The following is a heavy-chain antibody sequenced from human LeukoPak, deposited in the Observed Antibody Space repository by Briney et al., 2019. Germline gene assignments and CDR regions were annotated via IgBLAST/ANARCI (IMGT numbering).Heavy chain of an antibody. J-gene: IGHJ5*02. CDR2: ITISGHTK. CDR3: ARGDPHADL. Sequence: GGSLRLSCAASGFDLSTYEMNWVRQAPGKGLEWIADITISGHTKNYADSVKGRFTISRDNAKTSLYLQMNSLRVEDTGVYYCARGDPHADLWGQGTLVTVSS. CDR1: GFDLSTYE. V-gene: IGHV3-48*03.